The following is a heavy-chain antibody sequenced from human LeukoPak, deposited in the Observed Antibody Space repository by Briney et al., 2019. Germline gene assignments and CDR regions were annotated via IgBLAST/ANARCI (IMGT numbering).Heavy chain of an antibody. D-gene: IGHD3-16*01. V-gene: IGHV3-33*01. Sequence: GGSLRLSCAASGFTFSSYGMHWVRQALGKGLEWVAVIWYDGSNKYYADSVKGRFTISRDNSKNTLYLQMNSLRAEDTAVYYCARDRVMITFGGVIDYWGQGTLVTVSS. CDR3: ARDRVMITFGGVIDY. CDR1: GFTFSSYG. J-gene: IGHJ4*02. CDR2: IWYDGSNK.